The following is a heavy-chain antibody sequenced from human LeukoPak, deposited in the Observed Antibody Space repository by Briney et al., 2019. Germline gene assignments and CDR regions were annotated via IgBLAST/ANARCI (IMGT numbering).Heavy chain of an antibody. CDR3: ATVKQTDTAMVRGAFDI. V-gene: IGHV3-7*01. CDR1: GFTFSNYW. D-gene: IGHD5-18*01. Sequence: GGSLRLSCAASGFTFSNYWMTWVRQAPGKGLEWVANIKQDGSEKYYVDSVKGRFTISRDNAKNSLYLQMNSLRAEDTAVYYCATVKQTDTAMVRGAFDIWGQGTMVTVSS. CDR2: IKQDGSEK. J-gene: IGHJ3*02.